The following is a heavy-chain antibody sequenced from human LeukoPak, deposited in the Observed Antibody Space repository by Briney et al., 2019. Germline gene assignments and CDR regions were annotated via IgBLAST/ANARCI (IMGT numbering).Heavy chain of an antibody. CDR3: ARDSYGDYGPYDY. V-gene: IGHV3-21*01. CDR1: GFTFDDYA. D-gene: IGHD4-17*01. Sequence: GRSLRLSCAASGFTFDDYAMHWVRQAPGKGLEWVSSISSSSSYIYYADSVKGRFTISRDNAKNSLYLQMNSLRAEDTAVYYCARDSYGDYGPYDYWGQGTLVTVSS. J-gene: IGHJ4*02. CDR2: ISSSSSYI.